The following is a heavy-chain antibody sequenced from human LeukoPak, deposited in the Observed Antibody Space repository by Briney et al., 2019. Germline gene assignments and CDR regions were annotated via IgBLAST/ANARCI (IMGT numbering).Heavy chain of an antibody. V-gene: IGHV4-59*01. CDR2: IYYSGST. Sequence: SEALSLTCIVSGGSISNYYWNWIRQHPGKGLEWIGYIYYSGSTNYSPSLKSRVSISVDTSKNQFSLKLTSVTAADTAVYYCARGRRGFGVQYGMDVWGKGTTVTVSS. J-gene: IGHJ6*04. CDR1: GGSISNYY. CDR3: ARGRRGFGVQYGMDV. D-gene: IGHD3-10*01.